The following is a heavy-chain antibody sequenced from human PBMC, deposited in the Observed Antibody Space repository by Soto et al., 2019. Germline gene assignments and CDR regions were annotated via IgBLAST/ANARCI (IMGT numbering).Heavy chain of an antibody. V-gene: IGHV4-59*08. Sequence: SETLSLTCTVSGGSISSYYWSWIRQPPGKGLEWIGYIYYSGSTNYNPSLKSRDTISVDTSKNQISLKLSSVTAADTALYYFARHVEGWFGELGGGAVDYWGQGTLVTVSS. CDR3: ARHVEGWFGELGGGAVDY. CDR2: IYYSGST. D-gene: IGHD3-10*01. CDR1: GGSISSYY. J-gene: IGHJ4*02.